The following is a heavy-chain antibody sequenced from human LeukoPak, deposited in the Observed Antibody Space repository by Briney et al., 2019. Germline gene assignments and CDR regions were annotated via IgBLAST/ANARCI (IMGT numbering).Heavy chain of an antibody. Sequence: SQTLSLTCAISGDSVSSNSAAWNWIRQSPSRGLEWLGRTYYRSTWGHDYALSVKSRITIAPDTSKNQFSLQLNSVTPEDTAVYYCARDILGEGSTWGQGTLVTVS. V-gene: IGHV6-1*01. D-gene: IGHD3-10*01. CDR2: TYYRSTWGH. CDR1: GDSVSSNSAA. J-gene: IGHJ5*02. CDR3: ARDILGEGST.